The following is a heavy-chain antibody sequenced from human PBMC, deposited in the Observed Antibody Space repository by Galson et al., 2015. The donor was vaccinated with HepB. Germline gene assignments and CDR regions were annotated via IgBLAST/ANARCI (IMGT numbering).Heavy chain of an antibody. Sequence: SLRLSCAASGFTFSNSWMSWVRQAPGKGLESVADINQGGSDKYYVDSVKGRFTISRDNAKNSLYLQMNSLRADDTAVYYCARPYCSGGSCWGQGTLVTVSS. CDR3: ARPYCSGGSC. J-gene: IGHJ4*02. D-gene: IGHD2-15*01. CDR1: GFTFSNSW. CDR2: INQGGSDK. V-gene: IGHV3-7*01.